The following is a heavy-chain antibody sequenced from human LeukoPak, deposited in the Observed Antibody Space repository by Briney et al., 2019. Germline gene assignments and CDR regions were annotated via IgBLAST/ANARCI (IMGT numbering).Heavy chain of an antibody. CDR3: ARGLAAKGAFDI. J-gene: IGHJ3*02. CDR1: GGSTSSYY. V-gene: IGHV4-59*01. CDR2: IYYSGST. Sequence: SETLSLTCTVSGGSTSSYYWSWIRQPPGKGLEWIGDIYYSGSTNYNPSLKSRVTISVDTSKNQFSLKLSSVTAADTAVYYGARGLAAKGAFDIWGQGTMVTVSS. D-gene: IGHD4/OR15-4a*01.